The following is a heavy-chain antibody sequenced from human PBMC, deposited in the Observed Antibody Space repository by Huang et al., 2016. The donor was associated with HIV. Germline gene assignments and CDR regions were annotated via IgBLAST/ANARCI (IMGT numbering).Heavy chain of an antibody. V-gene: IGHV5-51*01. CDR1: GYRFRSNW. D-gene: IGHD3-10*01. CDR2: IYPGESDP. J-gene: IGHJ6*02. Sequence: EVQLVQSGEEVKKPGESLKISCKGSGYRFRSNWIGRVRQMPGKGREWIGIIYPGESDPRYSPSFQGQVTISADKSINTAYLQWSSLKASDTAMYYCARLIGSPSFYYGLDVWGQGTTVTVSS. CDR3: ARLIGSPSFYYGLDV.